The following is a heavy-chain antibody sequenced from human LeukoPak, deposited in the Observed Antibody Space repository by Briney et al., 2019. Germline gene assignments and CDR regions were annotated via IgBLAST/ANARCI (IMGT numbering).Heavy chain of an antibody. CDR1: GYTFTSYA. CDR3: ARDPEYSSNLDY. J-gene: IGHJ4*02. V-gene: IGHV1-46*01. Sequence: GASVKVSCKASGYTFTSYAISWVRQAPGQGLEWMGIINPSGGSTSYAQKFQGRVTMTRDTSRSTAYMELSSLRSEDTAVYYCARDPEYSSNLDYWGQGTLVTVSS. D-gene: IGHD6-6*01. CDR2: INPSGGST.